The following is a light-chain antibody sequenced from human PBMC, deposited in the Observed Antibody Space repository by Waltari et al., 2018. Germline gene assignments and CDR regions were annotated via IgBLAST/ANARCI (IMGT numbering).Light chain of an antibody. Sequence: EIVLTQSPGTLSLSPGERATLSCRASQSVSSSYLAWYQQKPGQAPRLLIYGASSRATGIPDMFSGSGSGTDFTLTISRLEPEDFAVYYCQQCRTFGQGTKVEIK. CDR2: GAS. J-gene: IGKJ1*01. CDR1: QSVSSSY. V-gene: IGKV3-20*01. CDR3: QQCRT.